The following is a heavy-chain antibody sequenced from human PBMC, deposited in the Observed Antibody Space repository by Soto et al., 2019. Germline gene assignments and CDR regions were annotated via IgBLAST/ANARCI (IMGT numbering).Heavy chain of an antibody. V-gene: IGHV3-53*04. CDR2: IYSGGST. Sequence: EVQLVESGGGLVQPGGSLRLSCAASGFTVSSNYMSWVRQAPGKGLEWVSVIYSGGSTYYADSVKGRFTISRHNTKNTLYLQMNSLRAEDTAVYYCARSLGLSLRDYWGQGTLVTVSS. J-gene: IGHJ4*02. D-gene: IGHD3-16*02. CDR3: ARSLGLSLRDY. CDR1: GFTVSSNY.